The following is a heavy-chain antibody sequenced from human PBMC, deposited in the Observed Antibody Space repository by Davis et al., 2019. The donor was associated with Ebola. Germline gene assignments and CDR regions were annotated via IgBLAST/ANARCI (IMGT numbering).Heavy chain of an antibody. CDR1: GYTFTGYY. CDR3: ARGFDTMIVVAARHYYYGMDV. V-gene: IGHV1-46*01. D-gene: IGHD3-22*01. Sequence: ASVKVSCKASGYTFTGYYMHWVRQAPGQGLEWMGIINPSGGSTSYAQKFQGRVTITADESTSTAYMELSSLRSEDTAVYYCARGFDTMIVVAARHYYYGMDVWGQGTTVTVSS. J-gene: IGHJ6*02. CDR2: INPSGGST.